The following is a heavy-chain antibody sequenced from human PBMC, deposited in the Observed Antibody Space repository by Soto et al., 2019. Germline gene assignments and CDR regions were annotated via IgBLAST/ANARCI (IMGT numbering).Heavy chain of an antibody. CDR1: GFTFSSYA. J-gene: IGHJ4*02. CDR2: ISGSGGST. V-gene: IGHV3-23*01. CDR3: AKDVLLWFGELLDY. D-gene: IGHD3-10*01. Sequence: GGSLRLSCAASGFTFSSYAMSWVRQAPGKGLEWVSAISGSGGSTYYADSVKDRFTISRDNSKNTLYLQMNSLRAEDTAVYYCAKDVLLWFGELLDYWGQGTLVTVSS.